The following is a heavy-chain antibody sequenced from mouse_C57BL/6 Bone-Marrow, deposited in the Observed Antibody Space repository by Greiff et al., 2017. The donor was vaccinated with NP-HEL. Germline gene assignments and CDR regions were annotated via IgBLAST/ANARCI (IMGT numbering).Heavy chain of an antibody. V-gene: IGHV14-4*01. CDR2: IDPANGDT. D-gene: IGHD1-1*01. J-gene: IGHJ2*01. CDR3: TTLGGSSSLYYFDY. CDR1: GFNIKDDY. Sequence: EVQLQESGAELVRPGASVKLSCTASGFNIKDDYMHWVKQRPEQGLEWIGWIDPANGDTESASKFPGKATQTADTSSNTAYLQLSSLTSEDTAVYYCTTLGGSSSLYYFDYWGQGTTLTVSS.